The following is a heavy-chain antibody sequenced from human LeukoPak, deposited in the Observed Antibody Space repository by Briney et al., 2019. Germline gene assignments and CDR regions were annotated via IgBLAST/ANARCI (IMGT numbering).Heavy chain of an antibody. CDR2: IYYSGST. D-gene: IGHD3-22*01. Sequence: SETLSLTCTVSGGSISSSIYYWGWIRQPPGKGLEWIGSIYYSGSTYYNPSLKSRVTISVDTSKNQFSLKLSSVTAADTAVYYCARDVYYYDSSGYYDYWGQGTLVTVSS. CDR3: ARDVYYYDSSGYYDY. CDR1: GGSISSSIYY. V-gene: IGHV4-39*07. J-gene: IGHJ4*02.